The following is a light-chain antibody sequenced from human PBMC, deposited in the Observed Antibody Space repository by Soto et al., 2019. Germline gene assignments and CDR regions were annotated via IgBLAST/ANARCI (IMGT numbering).Light chain of an antibody. J-gene: IGKJ4*01. CDR3: QQSSNWPLT. Sequence: EIVLTQSPGTLSLSPGERATLSCRASQSVSSSYLAWYQQKPGQAPRLLISDASNRATDIPARFSGSGSGTDFTLTISSLEPEDFAVYYCQQSSNWPLTFGGGTKVDI. V-gene: IGKV3D-20*02. CDR2: DAS. CDR1: QSVSSSY.